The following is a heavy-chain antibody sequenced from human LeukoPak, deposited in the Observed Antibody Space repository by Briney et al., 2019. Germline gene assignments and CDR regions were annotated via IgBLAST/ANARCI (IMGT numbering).Heavy chain of an antibody. CDR3: TTDGSSGWYENWFDP. D-gene: IGHD6-19*01. J-gene: IGHJ5*02. CDR1: RFTFSDVW. V-gene: IGHV3-15*01. CDR2: IKSITDGGTI. Sequence: GGSLRLSCATSRFTFSDVWMSWVRQAPGKGLEWVGRIKSITDGGTIDYAAPVKGRFTISRDESKNTLYLQMNSLKTEDTAVYYCTTDGSSGWYENWFDPWGQGTLVIVSS.